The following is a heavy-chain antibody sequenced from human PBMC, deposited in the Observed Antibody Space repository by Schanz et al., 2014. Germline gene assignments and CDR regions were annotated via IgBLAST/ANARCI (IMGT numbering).Heavy chain of an antibody. CDR1: SGSFSGYY. CDR3: YGMDV. Sequence: QVQLQQWGAGLLKPSETLSLSCAVYSGSFSGYYWSWIRQPPGKGLEWIGEINHSGSTNYNPSLKSRVTISVDPSKNQFSLRLTSVTAADTAVYYCYGMDVWGQGTTVTVSS. J-gene: IGHJ6*02. V-gene: IGHV4-34*03. CDR2: INHSGST.